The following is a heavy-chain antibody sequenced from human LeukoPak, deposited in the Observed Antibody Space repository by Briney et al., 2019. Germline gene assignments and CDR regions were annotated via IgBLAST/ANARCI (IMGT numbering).Heavy chain of an antibody. V-gene: IGHV3-48*04. Sequence: PGGSLRLSCAASGFTFSSYSMNWVRQAPGKGLEWVSYISSSSSTIYYADSVKGRFTISRDNAKNSLYLQMNSLRAEDMALYYCAKGDSSSWYEVMVDYWGQGTLVTVSS. CDR2: ISSSSSTI. J-gene: IGHJ4*02. D-gene: IGHD6-13*01. CDR3: AKGDSSSWYEVMVDY. CDR1: GFTFSSYS.